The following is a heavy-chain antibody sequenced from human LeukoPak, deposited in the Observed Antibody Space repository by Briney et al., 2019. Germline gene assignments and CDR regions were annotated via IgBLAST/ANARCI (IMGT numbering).Heavy chain of an antibody. J-gene: IGHJ4*02. CDR1: GYTFSTYG. D-gene: IGHD4-11*01. V-gene: IGHV1-18*01. CDR2: ISAYNGNT. Sequence: ASVKVSCKAYGYTFSTYGISWVRQAPGQGLEWMGWISAYNGNTNYARKFQARVTMTTDTSTRTGYMELRSLRSDDTAVYYCARDLGSMTTPRGLDYWGQGTLVTVSS. CDR3: ARDLGSMTTPRGLDY.